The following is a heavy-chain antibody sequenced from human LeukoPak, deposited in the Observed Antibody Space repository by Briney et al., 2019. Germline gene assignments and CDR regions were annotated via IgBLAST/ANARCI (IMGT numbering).Heavy chain of an antibody. CDR1: GYTFTGYY. V-gene: IGHV1-2*02. CDR3: ARGMYDSSGYYYNWFDP. Sequence: GASVKVSCKASGYTFTGYYMHWVRQAPGQGLEWMGWINPNSGGTNYAQKFQGRVTMTRDTSISTAYMELSRLRSDDTAVYYCARGMYDSSGYYYNWFDPWGQGTLVTVSS. J-gene: IGHJ5*02. CDR2: INPNSGGT. D-gene: IGHD3-22*01.